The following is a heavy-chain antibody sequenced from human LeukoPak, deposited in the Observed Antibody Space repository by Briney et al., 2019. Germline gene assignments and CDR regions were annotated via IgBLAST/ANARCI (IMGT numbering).Heavy chain of an antibody. V-gene: IGHV1-2*02. CDR2: INPNSGGT. J-gene: IGHJ4*02. Sequence: ASVKVSCKASGYAFTDYYMHWVRQAPGQGLEWMGLINPNSGGTNYAQKFQGRVTMTRDTSISTAYMELSRLRSDDTAVYYCARTAELLFFDYWGQGTLVTVSS. CDR3: ARTAELLFFDY. CDR1: GYAFTDYY. D-gene: IGHD2-2*01.